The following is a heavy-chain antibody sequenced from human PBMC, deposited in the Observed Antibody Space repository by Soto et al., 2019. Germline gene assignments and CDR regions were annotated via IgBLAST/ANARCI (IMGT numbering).Heavy chain of an antibody. CDR1: GDSLSSISSA. CDR3: ARGLTAAGRYYYYYMDV. J-gene: IGHJ6*03. Sequence: SQTLSLTCAISGDSLSSISSAWNWIGQSPSRGLEWLGRTYFMSKWYNDYAVSVRSRMTINPDTSKNQFSLKLSSVTAADTAVYYCARGLTAAGRYYYYYMDVWGKGTTVTVSS. D-gene: IGHD6-13*01. V-gene: IGHV6-1*01. CDR2: TYFMSKWYN.